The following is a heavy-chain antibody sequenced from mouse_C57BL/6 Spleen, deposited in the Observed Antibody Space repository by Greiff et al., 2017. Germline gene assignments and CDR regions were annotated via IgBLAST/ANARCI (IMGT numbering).Heavy chain of an antibody. CDR3: ARSEGYDSFDY. CDR2: IDPSDSYT. D-gene: IGHD2-3*01. Sequence: VQLQQPRAELVRPGTSVKLSCKASGYTFTSYWMHWVKQRPGQGLEWIGVIDPSDSYTNYNQKFKGKATLTVDTSSSTAYMQLSSLTSEDSAVYYCARSEGYDSFDYWGQGTTLTVSS. V-gene: IGHV1-59*01. CDR1: GYTFTSYW. J-gene: IGHJ2*01.